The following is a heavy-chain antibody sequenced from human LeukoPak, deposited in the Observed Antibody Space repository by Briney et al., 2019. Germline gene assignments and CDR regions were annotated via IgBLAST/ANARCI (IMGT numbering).Heavy chain of an antibody. J-gene: IGHJ4*02. CDR1: GFAFDDFA. Sequence: PGGSLRLSCTTSGFAFDDFAMSWVRQPAGKGLEWVGFIRRRAYGRAAEYAASVKGRFIISRDDSKGIAYLQMNSLKTEDTAVYYCSRNGLVDFDYWGQGSRVIVS. CDR3: SRNGLVDFDY. CDR2: IRRRAYGRAA. V-gene: IGHV3-49*04.